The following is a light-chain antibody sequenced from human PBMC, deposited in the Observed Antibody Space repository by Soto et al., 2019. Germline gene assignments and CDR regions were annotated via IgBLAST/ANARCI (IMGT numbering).Light chain of an antibody. V-gene: IGKV3-15*01. Sequence: EIVMTQSPATLFVSPGERATLSCRASQSVSSNLAWYQQKPGQAPRLLIYGASTRATSIPARFSGSGSGTEVTLTISSLQSEDFAVYYCQQYNNWPLTFGGGTKVEIK. CDR1: QSVSSN. CDR3: QQYNNWPLT. J-gene: IGKJ4*01. CDR2: GAS.